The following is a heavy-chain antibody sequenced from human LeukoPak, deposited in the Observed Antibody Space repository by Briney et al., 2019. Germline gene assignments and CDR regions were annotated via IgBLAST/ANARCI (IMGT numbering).Heavy chain of an antibody. J-gene: IGHJ5*02. CDR1: GDSISSYY. D-gene: IGHD2-15*01. CDR3: ADTPNWFDP. CDR2: INYNGST. V-gene: IGHV4-59*01. Sequence: SETLSLTCTVSGDSISSYYWSWIRQPPGKGLEWIGYINYNGSTNYNPSLKSRVTISVDTSKNQFSLKLSSVTAADTAVYYCADTPNWFDPWGQGTLVTVSS.